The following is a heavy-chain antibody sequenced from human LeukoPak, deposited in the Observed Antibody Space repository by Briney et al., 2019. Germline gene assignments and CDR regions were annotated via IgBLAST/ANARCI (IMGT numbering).Heavy chain of an antibody. CDR2: ISSSSSYI. V-gene: IGHV3-21*01. D-gene: IGHD5-24*01. Sequence: PGGSLRLSCAASGFTFSSYSMNWVRQAPGKGLEWVSSISSSSSYIYYADSAKGRFTISRDNDKNSLYLQMNSLRAEDTAVYYCATVEMATSWPYYYYMDVWGKGTTVTVSS. J-gene: IGHJ6*03. CDR1: GFTFSSYS. CDR3: ATVEMATSWPYYYYMDV.